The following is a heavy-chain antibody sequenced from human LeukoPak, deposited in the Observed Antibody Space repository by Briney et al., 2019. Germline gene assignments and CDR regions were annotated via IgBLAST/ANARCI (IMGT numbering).Heavy chain of an antibody. Sequence: GGSLRLSYSASGFPFSSYGKLWVSHAPAKGLEWVAVIWYDGSNKYYTGSVKGRFTISRDNSKNTLYLQMNSLRAEDTAVYYCARVGAAAGYSLVGYFQHWGEGTLVTVSS. D-gene: IGHD6-13*01. CDR2: IWYDGSNK. CDR3: ARVGAAAGYSLVGYFQH. J-gene: IGHJ1*01. V-gene: IGHV3-33*01. CDR1: GFPFSSYG.